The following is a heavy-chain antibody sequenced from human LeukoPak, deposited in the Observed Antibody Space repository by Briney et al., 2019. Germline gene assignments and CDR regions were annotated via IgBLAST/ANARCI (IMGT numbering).Heavy chain of an antibody. Sequence: ASVKVSCKASGYIFSTSALNWVRQAPGQGLEWMGWINTNTGRPMYAQGFTGRFVLSWDTSVSTAYLQISSLKAEDTAVYYCAKDSGIAAAGSLFDYWGQGTLVTVSS. D-gene: IGHD6-13*01. CDR2: INTNTGRP. J-gene: IGHJ4*02. CDR3: AKDSGIAAAGSLFDY. CDR1: GYIFSTSA. V-gene: IGHV7-4-1*02.